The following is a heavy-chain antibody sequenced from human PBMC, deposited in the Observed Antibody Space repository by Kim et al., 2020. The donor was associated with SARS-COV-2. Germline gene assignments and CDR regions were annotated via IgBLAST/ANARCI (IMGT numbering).Heavy chain of an antibody. CDR1: GYTFTSFG. CDR2: VSAYNGNT. Sequence: ASVKVSCKASGYTFTSFGIGWVRQAPGHGLEWMGWVSAYNGNTDYAQKVQGRVTMTTDTSTSTAYMELKSLRSDDTAVYYCARERFFDSSGYYSYWGQGTQVTVSS. V-gene: IGHV1-18*01. CDR3: ARERFFDSSGYYSY. J-gene: IGHJ4*02. D-gene: IGHD3-22*01.